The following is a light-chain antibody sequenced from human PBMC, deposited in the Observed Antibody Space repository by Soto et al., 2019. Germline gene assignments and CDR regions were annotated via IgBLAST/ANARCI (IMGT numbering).Light chain of an antibody. CDR3: QTWGTGIRV. CDR2: LNSDGSH. J-gene: IGLJ3*02. V-gene: IGLV4-69*01. Sequence: QPVLTQSPSASASLGASVKLTCTLNSGHSSYAIAWHQQQPEKGPRFLMKLNSDGSHNKGDGVPDRFSGSSSGAERYLIISGLQSEDEADYYCQTWGTGIRVFGGGTKLTVL. CDR1: SGHSSYA.